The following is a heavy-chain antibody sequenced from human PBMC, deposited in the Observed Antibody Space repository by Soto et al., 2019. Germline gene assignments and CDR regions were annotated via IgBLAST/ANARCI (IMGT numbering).Heavy chain of an antibody. CDR2: IHDSGST. V-gene: IGHV4-4*02. CDR1: GGSIGSSNW. CDR3: ARETYGDYVGYFDP. J-gene: IGHJ5*02. Sequence: SETLSLTCAVSGGSIGSSNWWSWVRQSPGKGLEWIGEIHDSGSTNYSPSLKSRVTISLDKSKNQFSLNLSSVTAADTAVYYCARETYGDYVGYFDPWGQGIQVTVSS. D-gene: IGHD4-17*01.